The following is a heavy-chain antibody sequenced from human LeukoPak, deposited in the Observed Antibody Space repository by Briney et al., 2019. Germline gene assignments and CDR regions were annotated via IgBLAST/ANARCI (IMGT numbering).Heavy chain of an antibody. J-gene: IGHJ4*02. D-gene: IGHD3-22*01. Sequence: ASVKVSCKASGYTFTGYYMRWVRQAPGQGLEWMGWINPNSGGTNYAQKFQGWVTMTRDTSISTAYMELSRLRSDDTAVYYCARATRYDSSGYQKGYYFDYWGQGTLVTVSS. CDR2: INPNSGGT. CDR3: ARATRYDSSGYQKGYYFDY. CDR1: GYTFTGYY. V-gene: IGHV1-2*04.